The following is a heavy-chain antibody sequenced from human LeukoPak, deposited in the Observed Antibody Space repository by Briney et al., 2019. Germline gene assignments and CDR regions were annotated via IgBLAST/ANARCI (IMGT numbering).Heavy chain of an antibody. CDR3: ASTMVRGVFYYFDY. CDR2: IYYSGST. J-gene: IGHJ4*02. CDR1: GGSISSYY. Sequence: SETLSLTCTVSGGSISSYYWSWIRQPPGKGLEWIGYIYYSGSTYYNPSLKSRVTISVDRSKNQFSLKLSSVTAADTAVYYCASTMVRGVFYYFDYWGQGTLVTVSS. V-gene: IGHV4-59*12. D-gene: IGHD3-10*01.